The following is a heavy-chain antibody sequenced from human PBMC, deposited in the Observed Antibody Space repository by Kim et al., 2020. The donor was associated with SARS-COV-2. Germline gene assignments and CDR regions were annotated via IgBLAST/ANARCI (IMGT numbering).Heavy chain of an antibody. V-gene: IGHV3-7*01. J-gene: IGHJ5*02. CDR1: GFTFSRYW. D-gene: IGHD4-17*01. CDR2: IKQDGSEK. Sequence: GGSLRLSCAASGFTFSRYWMSWVRQAPGKGLEWVANIKQDGSEKYYVDSVKGRFTISRDNAKNSLYLQMNSLRAEDTAVYYCAREQLRARWFDPWGQGTL. CDR3: AREQLRARWFDP.